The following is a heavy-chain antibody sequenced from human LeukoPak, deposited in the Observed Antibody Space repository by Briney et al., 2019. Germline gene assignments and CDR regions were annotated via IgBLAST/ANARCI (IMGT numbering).Heavy chain of an antibody. Sequence: SETLSLTCTVSGGSISSYYWSWIRQPPGKGLEWIGYIYYSGSTNYNPSLKSRVTVSVDTSKNQFSLKLSSVTAADTAVYYCARVYYDSSGYLPGSFDIWGQGTMVTVSS. J-gene: IGHJ3*02. V-gene: IGHV4-59*01. CDR2: IYYSGST. D-gene: IGHD3-22*01. CDR1: GGSISSYY. CDR3: ARVYYDSSGYLPGSFDI.